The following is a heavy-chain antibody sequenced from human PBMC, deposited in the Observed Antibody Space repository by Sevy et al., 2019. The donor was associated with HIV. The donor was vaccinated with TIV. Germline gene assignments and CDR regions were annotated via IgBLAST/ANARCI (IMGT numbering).Heavy chain of an antibody. CDR2: IRTAGDT. CDR1: GFTFSSYD. CDR3: AREVPGSLYGMDV. V-gene: IGHV3-13*01. Sequence: GGSLRLSCAASGFTFSSYDIHWVRQATGKGLEWVSAIRTAGDTYYPDSVKGRFTISRENAKNSLYLQMNSLRAGDTCAYYCAREVPGSLYGMDVWGQGTTVTVSS. J-gene: IGHJ6*02. D-gene: IGHD3-10*01.